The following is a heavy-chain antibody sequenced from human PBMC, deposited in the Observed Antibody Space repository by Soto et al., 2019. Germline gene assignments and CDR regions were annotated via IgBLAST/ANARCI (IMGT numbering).Heavy chain of an antibody. CDR1: GFTFSSYA. Sequence: GGSLRLSCAASGFTFSSYAMSWVRQAPGKGLEWVSAISGSGGSTYYADSVKGRFTISRDNSKNTLYLQMNSLRAEDTAVYYCAKEPSKVISLGTPLVYWGQGTLVTVSS. J-gene: IGHJ4*02. D-gene: IGHD3-16*02. CDR3: AKEPSKVISLGTPLVY. CDR2: ISGSGGST. V-gene: IGHV3-23*01.